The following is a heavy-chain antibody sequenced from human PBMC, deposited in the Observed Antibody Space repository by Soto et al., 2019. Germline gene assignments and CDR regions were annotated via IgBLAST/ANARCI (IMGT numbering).Heavy chain of an antibody. J-gene: IGHJ6*02. Sequence: SVKVSCKASGFTFTNSAVQWVRQARGQRLEWIGWIVVGSGNTNYAQKFQERVTITRDMSTSTAYMELSSLRSEDTAVYYCAADNRGPYDFWSGYPASGMDVWGQGTTVTVSS. V-gene: IGHV1-58*01. CDR2: IVVGSGNT. CDR1: GFTFTNSA. D-gene: IGHD3-3*01. CDR3: AADNRGPYDFWSGYPASGMDV.